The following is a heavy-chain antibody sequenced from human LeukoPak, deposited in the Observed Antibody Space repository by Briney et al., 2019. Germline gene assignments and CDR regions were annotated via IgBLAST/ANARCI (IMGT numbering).Heavy chain of an antibody. D-gene: IGHD3-10*01. V-gene: IGHV3-7*01. J-gene: IGHJ4*02. CDR3: ASLVRGGDYFDY. Sequence: PGGSLRLSCTASGFTFSSYWMSWVRQAPGKGPEWVANIKEDGSEIDYADSVKGRFTISRDNAKNSVSLQMNNLRAEDTAVYYCASLVRGGDYFDYWGQGTLVTVSS. CDR1: GFTFSSYW. CDR2: IKEDGSEI.